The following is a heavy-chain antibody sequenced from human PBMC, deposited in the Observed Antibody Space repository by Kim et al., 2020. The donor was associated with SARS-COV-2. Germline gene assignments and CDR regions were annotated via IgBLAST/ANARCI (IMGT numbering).Heavy chain of an antibody. CDR1: GGSFSGYY. V-gene: IGHV4-34*01. CDR3: ASSPLYSYGYKLGY. J-gene: IGHJ4*02. D-gene: IGHD5-18*01. Sequence: SETLSLTCAVYGGSFSGYYWSWIRQPPGKGLEWIGEINHSGSTNYNPSLKSRVTISVDTSKNQFSLKLSSVTAADTAVYYCASSPLYSYGYKLGYWGQGTLVTVSS. CDR2: INHSGST.